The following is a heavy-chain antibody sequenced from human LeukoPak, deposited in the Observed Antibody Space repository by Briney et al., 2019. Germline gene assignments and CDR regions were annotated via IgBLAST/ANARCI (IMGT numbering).Heavy chain of an antibody. D-gene: IGHD3-22*01. CDR1: GGSISSGGYY. V-gene: IGHV4-61*08. Sequence: PSETLSLTCTVSGGSISSGGYYWSWIRQPPGKGLEWIGYIYYSGSTNYNPSLKSRVTISVDTSKNQFSLKLSSVTAADMAVYYCARWSSGYYDYWGQGTLVTVSS. CDR3: ARWSSGYYDY. J-gene: IGHJ4*02. CDR2: IYYSGST.